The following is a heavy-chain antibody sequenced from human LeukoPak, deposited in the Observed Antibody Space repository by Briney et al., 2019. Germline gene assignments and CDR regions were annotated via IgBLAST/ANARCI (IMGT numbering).Heavy chain of an antibody. CDR2: ISGSGGST. V-gene: IGHV3-23*01. D-gene: IGHD3-22*01. CDR3: AKDVLNYYDSSGYGYFQH. CDR1: GFTYSSYA. Sequence: PGGSLRLSCAASGFTYSSYAKSWVRQAPGKGLEWVSAISGSGGSTYYADSVKGRFTISRDNSKNTLYLQMNSLRAEDTAVYYCAKDVLNYYDSSGYGYFQHWGQGTLVTVSS. J-gene: IGHJ1*01.